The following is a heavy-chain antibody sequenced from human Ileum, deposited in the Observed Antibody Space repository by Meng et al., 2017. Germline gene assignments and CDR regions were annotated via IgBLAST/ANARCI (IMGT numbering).Heavy chain of an antibody. J-gene: IGHJ5*02. CDR1: GGPFSGYY. CDR3: ARGGPWFDP. Sequence: QGQLQQGGAGLLQPAETLSLTCAVYGGPFSGYYWSWIRQPPGKGLEWIGEINHSGSTNYNPSLKSRVTISVDTSKNQFSLKLSSVTAADTAVYYCARGGPWFDPWGQGTLVTVSS. CDR2: INHSGST. V-gene: IGHV4-34*01.